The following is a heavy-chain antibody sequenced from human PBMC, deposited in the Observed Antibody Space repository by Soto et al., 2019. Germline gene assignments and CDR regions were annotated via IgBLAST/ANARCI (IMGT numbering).Heavy chain of an antibody. CDR2: ISPSSSYT. CDR3: ARNHIAASGTSAYDI. V-gene: IGHV3-21*05. Sequence: GGSLRLSCAASGFTFRSYSMNWVRQAPGKGLEWVSYISPSSSYTNYAVSVKGRFTISRDNAKNSVYLQMNSLRAEDTAVYYCARNHIAASGTSAYDIWGQGTMVTVS. D-gene: IGHD6-13*01. CDR1: GFTFRSYS. J-gene: IGHJ3*02.